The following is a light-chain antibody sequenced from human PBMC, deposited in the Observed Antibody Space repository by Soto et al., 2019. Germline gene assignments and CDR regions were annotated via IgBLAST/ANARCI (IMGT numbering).Light chain of an antibody. Sequence: QSVSTQPPSVSAAPGQKVTISCSGSSSNIGNNYVSWYQQLPGTAPKLLIYDNNERPSGIPDRFSGSKSGTSATLGITGLQTGDEADYYCGTWDSSLSVVVFGGGTKLTVL. CDR1: SSNIGNNY. V-gene: IGLV1-51*01. CDR3: GTWDSSLSVVV. J-gene: IGLJ2*01. CDR2: DNN.